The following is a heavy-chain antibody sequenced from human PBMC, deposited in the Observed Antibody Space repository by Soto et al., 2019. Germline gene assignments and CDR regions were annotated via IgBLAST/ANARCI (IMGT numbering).Heavy chain of an antibody. J-gene: IGHJ4*02. CDR1: GCSIISGENI. V-gene: IGHV4-30-4*01. CDR2: IHHSGST. D-gene: IGHD1-26*01. Sequence: PSETLSLTCTVSGCSIISGENICICLPQSQGNDLESIVCIHHSGSTYYNPSIKSRLTISVDTSKNQISLKLNSVTAADTAVYYCARDTGTYPYYFDYWGQGTLVTVSS. CDR3: ARDTGTYPYYFDY.